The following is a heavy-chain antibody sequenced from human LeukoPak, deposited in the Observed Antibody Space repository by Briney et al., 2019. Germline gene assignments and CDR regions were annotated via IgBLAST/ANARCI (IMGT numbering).Heavy chain of an antibody. D-gene: IGHD6-13*01. CDR1: GYTFTSYD. V-gene: IGHV1-8*01. Sequence: GASVKVSCKASGYTFTSYDINWVRQATGQGLEWMGWMNPNSGNTGYAQKFQGRVTMTRNTSTSTAYMELSSLRSEDTAVYYCARMYSSSWTQYAFDIWGQGTMVTVSS. J-gene: IGHJ3*02. CDR3: ARMYSSSWTQYAFDI. CDR2: MNPNSGNT.